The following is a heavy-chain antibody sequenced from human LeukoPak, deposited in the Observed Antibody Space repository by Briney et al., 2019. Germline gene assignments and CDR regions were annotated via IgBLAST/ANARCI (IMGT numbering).Heavy chain of an antibody. Sequence: ASVKVSCKASGYTFTGYYVHWVRQAPGQGLEWMGWINPNSGGTNYAQKFQGRVTMTRDTSISTAYMELSRLRSDDTAVYYCARDRAGYYYYGMDVWGQGTTVTVSS. J-gene: IGHJ6*02. CDR1: GYTFTGYY. CDR3: ARDRAGYYYYGMDV. V-gene: IGHV1-2*02. CDR2: INPNSGGT.